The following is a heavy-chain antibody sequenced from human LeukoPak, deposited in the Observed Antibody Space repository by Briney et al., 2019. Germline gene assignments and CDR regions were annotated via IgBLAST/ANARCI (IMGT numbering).Heavy chain of an antibody. CDR1: GFTFSTYS. CDR2: ISSSSTYI. Sequence: GGSLRLSCAASGFTFSTYSMYWVRQPPGKGLEWVSSISSSSTYIYYAVSVKGRFTISRDNAKSSLYLQMDSLRAEDTAVYYCARGVGYMGVWGTGTTVTVSS. V-gene: IGHV3-21*01. D-gene: IGHD2-15*01. CDR3: ARGVGYMGV. J-gene: IGHJ6*03.